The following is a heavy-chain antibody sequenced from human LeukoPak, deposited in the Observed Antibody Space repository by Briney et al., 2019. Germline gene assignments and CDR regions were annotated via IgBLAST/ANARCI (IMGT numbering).Heavy chain of an antibody. D-gene: IGHD3-16*01. V-gene: IGHV4-34*01. J-gene: IGHJ4*02. CDR2: INHSGST. CDR3: ARGNRIIHYDYVWGRPVDY. Sequence: SESLSLTCAVYGGSFSGYYWSWIRQPPGKGLEWIGEINHSGSTNYNPSLKSRLTISVDTSTNQFSLKLSSVTAADTAVYYCARGNRIIHYDYVWGRPVDYWGQGTLVTVSS. CDR1: GGSFSGYY.